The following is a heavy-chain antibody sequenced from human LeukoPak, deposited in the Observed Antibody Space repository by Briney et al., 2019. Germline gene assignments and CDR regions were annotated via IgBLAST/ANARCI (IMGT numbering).Heavy chain of an antibody. V-gene: IGHV4-59*01. CDR2: IYYSGST. J-gene: IGHJ5*02. CDR3: AGGGTPRAQNWFDP. Sequence: PSETLSLTCTVSGGSISSYYWSWIRQPPGKALEWIGYIYYSGSTYYNSSLKSRATMSLDTSKNQFSLKLSSVTAADTAVYYCAGGGTPRAQNWFDPWGQGTLVTVSS. CDR1: GGSISSYY. D-gene: IGHD3-16*01.